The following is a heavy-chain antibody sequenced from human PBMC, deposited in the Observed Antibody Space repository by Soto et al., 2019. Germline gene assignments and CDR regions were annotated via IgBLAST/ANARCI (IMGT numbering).Heavy chain of an antibody. J-gene: IGHJ6*04. CDR1: GYSFTDYH. Sequence: ASVKVSCKASGYSFTDYHIHWVRQAPGQGLEWLGRINPKSGGTSTAQKFQGWVTMTRDRSISTVYMELTRLRSDDTAVYFCARGHSTDCSNGVCSFFYNHEMDVWGEGTTVTVSS. CDR2: INPKSGGT. D-gene: IGHD2-8*01. CDR3: ARGHSTDCSNGVCSFFYNHEMDV. V-gene: IGHV1-2*04.